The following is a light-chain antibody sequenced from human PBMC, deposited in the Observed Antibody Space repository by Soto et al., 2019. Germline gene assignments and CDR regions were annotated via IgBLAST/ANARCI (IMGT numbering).Light chain of an antibody. V-gene: IGKV3-20*01. CDR1: QSVSSSY. CDR3: QQYGSSLWT. J-gene: IGKJ1*01. CDR2: GAS. Sequence: EFVLTQSPGTLCSSPGARHTLSCRSSQSVSSSYLAWYQQKPGQAHRLLIYGASSRATGIPDRFSGSGSGTDFTLTISRLEPEEFAVYYCQQYGSSLWTFGQGNKVDIK.